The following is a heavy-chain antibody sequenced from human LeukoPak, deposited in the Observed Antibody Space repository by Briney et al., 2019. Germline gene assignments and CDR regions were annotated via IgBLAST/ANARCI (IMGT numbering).Heavy chain of an antibody. CDR1: GYTFTSYY. CDR2: ISAYNGNT. J-gene: IGHJ4*02. CDR3: ARDNIAAAATDY. V-gene: IGHV1-18*04. Sequence: ASVKVSCKASGYTFTSYYMHWVRQAPGQGLEWMGWISAYNGNTNYAQKLQGRVTMTTDTSTSTAYMELRSLRSDDTAVYYCARDNIAAAATDYWGQGTLVTVSS. D-gene: IGHD6-13*01.